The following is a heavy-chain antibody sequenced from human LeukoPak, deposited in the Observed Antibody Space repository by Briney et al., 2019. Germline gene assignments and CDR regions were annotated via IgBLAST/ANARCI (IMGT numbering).Heavy chain of an antibody. CDR1: GFTFSSYA. V-gene: IGHV3-7*01. D-gene: IGHD3-10*01. CDR2: IKQDGSEK. CDR3: ARDYMVRGVMPLFDP. Sequence: GGSLRLSCAASGFTFSSYAMSWVRQAPGKGLEWVANIKQDGSEKYYVDSVKGRFTISRDNAKNSLYLQMNSLRAEDTAVYYCARDYMVRGVMPLFDPWGQGTLVTVSS. J-gene: IGHJ5*02.